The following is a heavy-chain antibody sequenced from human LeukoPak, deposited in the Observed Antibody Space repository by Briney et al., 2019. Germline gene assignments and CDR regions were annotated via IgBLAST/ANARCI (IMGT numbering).Heavy chain of an antibody. V-gene: IGHV4-59*08. CDR2: IYHTGDS. J-gene: IGHJ4*02. CDR3: ARHAFASPLDI. D-gene: IGHD2-21*01. Sequence: PGGSLRLSCAASGSTFDDYTMHWVRQAPGKGLEWIGYIYHTGDSNQNPSLKGRVTVTLDTPKNQVSLKVTSVTAADTAVYYCARHAFASPLDIWGQGTVVTVSS. CDR1: GSTFDDYT.